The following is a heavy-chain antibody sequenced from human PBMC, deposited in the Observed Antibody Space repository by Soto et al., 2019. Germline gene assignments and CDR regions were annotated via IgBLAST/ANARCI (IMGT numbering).Heavy chain of an antibody. CDR3: ARRDILTGYNFDY. J-gene: IGHJ4*02. V-gene: IGHV3-48*01. D-gene: IGHD3-9*01. CDR2: ISSSSSTI. Sequence: GGSLRLSCAASGFTFSIYSMNWVGQGPGKGLEWVSYISSSSSTIYYADSVKGRFTISRDNAKNSLYLQMNSLRSEDTAVYYCARRDILTGYNFDYWGQGTLVTVSS. CDR1: GFTFSIYS.